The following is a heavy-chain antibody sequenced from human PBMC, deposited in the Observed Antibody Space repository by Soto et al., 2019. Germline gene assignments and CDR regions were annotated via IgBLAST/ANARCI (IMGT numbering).Heavy chain of an antibody. CDR1: GFTFSSYG. CDR2: IWYDGSNK. J-gene: IGHJ4*02. V-gene: IGHV3-33*01. CDR3: ARDQRANKVAVAAVFDY. Sequence: GGSLRLSCAASGFTFSSYGMHWVRQAPGKGLEWVAVIWYDGSNKYYADSVKGRFTISRDNSKNTLYLQMNSLRAEDTAVYYCARDQRANKVAVAAVFDYWGQGTLVTVSS. D-gene: IGHD6-19*01.